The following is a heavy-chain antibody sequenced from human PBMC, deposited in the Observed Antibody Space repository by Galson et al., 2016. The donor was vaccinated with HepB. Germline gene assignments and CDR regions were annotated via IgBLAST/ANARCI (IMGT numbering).Heavy chain of an antibody. CDR2: IIAIFGTA. Sequence: SVKVSCKASGGIFNSYGITWVRQAPGQGLEWMGGIIAIFGTANYAQKFQGRVTITADESTSTVYMELSSLRSEDTAVYYCARASGYHYACWFDPWGQGTLVTVSS. CDR3: ARASGYHYACWFDP. V-gene: IGHV1-69*13. CDR1: GGIFNSYG. D-gene: IGHD3-16*01. J-gene: IGHJ5*02.